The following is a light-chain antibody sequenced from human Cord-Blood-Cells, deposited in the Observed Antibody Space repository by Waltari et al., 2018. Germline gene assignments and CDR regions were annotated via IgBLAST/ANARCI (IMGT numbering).Light chain of an antibody. CDR1: QSISSW. J-gene: IGKJ2*01. V-gene: IGKV1-5*03. CDR3: QQYNSYLYT. CDR2: KES. Sequence: DIQMTQSPSTRSASVGDRVTSTCRGSQSISSWLAWYQQKPGKAPKLLNYKESSLESGVPSRFSGSGSGTEFTLTISSLQPDDFATYYCQQYNSYLYTFGQGTKLEIK.